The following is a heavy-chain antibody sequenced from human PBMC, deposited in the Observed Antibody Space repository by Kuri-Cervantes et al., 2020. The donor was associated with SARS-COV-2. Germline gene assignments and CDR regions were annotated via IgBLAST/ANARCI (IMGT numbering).Heavy chain of an antibody. CDR2: IYHSGST. Sequence: SCAVSGGSISSSNWWSWVRQPPGKGLERIGEIYHSGSTNYNPSLKSRVTISVDKSKNQFSLKLSSVTAADTAVYYCARDGDLLWFGDWGQGTLVTVSS. CDR1: GGSISSSNW. V-gene: IGHV4-4*02. J-gene: IGHJ4*02. D-gene: IGHD3-10*01. CDR3: ARDGDLLWFGD.